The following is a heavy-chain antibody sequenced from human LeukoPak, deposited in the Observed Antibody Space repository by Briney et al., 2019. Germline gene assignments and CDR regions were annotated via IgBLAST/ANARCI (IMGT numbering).Heavy chain of an antibody. CDR2: INHSGST. CDR1: GGSFSGYY. J-gene: IGHJ3*02. V-gene: IGHV4-34*01. D-gene: IGHD6-13*01. Sequence: SETLSLTCAVYGGSFSGYYWSWIRQPPGKGLEWIGEINHSGSTNYNPSLKSRVTISVDTSKNQFSLKLSSVTAADTAVYYCARVSSWYRKDALDIWGQGTMVTVSS. CDR3: ARVSSWYRKDALDI.